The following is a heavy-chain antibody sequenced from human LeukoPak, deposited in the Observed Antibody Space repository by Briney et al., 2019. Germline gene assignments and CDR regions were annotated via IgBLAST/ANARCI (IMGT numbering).Heavy chain of an antibody. CDR1: GDSVSINSAT. D-gene: IGHD6-19*01. CDR3: ARAPHGSGCDY. CDR2: TYYSSKWYN. Sequence: SQTLSLTCAISGDSVSINSATWIWLRQSPSRGLEWLGRTYYSSKWYNDYGLSVRSRITVNPDTSTNQFSLQLNSVTPEDTAVYYCARAPHGSGCDYWSQGTLVTVSS. V-gene: IGHV6-1*01. J-gene: IGHJ4*02.